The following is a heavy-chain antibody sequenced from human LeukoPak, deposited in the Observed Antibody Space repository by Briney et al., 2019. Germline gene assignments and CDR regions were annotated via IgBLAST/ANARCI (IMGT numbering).Heavy chain of an antibody. Sequence: SETLSLTCTVSGGSISSYYWSWIRQPPGKGLEWIGYIYHSGSTNYNPSLKSRVTISVDTSKNQFSLKLSSVTAADTAVYYCARVPEMGPIDYWGQGALVTVSS. V-gene: IGHV4-59*01. CDR3: ARVPEMGPIDY. CDR1: GGSISSYY. J-gene: IGHJ4*02. D-gene: IGHD2-8*01. CDR2: IYHSGST.